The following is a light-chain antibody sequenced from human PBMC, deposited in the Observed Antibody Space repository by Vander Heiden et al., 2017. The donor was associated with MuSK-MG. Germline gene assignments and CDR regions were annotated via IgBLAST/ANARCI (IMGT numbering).Light chain of an antibody. Sequence: IAFTQSPGTLSLSPGERATLSCRASQSVSSSYLAWYQQKPGQAPRLLIYGASSRATGIPDRFSGSGSGTDFTLTISRLEPEDFAVYYCQQYGSSPQAFGQGTKVEIK. V-gene: IGKV3-20*01. CDR2: GAS. CDR1: QSVSSSY. CDR3: QQYGSSPQA. J-gene: IGKJ1*01.